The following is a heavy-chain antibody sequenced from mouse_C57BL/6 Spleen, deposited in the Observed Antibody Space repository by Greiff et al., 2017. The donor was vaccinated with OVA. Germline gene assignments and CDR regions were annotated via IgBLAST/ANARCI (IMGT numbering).Heavy chain of an antibody. J-gene: IGHJ3*01. CDR2: IDPSDSET. V-gene: IGHV1-52*01. CDR3: ARSGTRYGFAY. Sequence: QVQLKQPGAELVRPGSSVKLSCKASGYTFTSYWMHWVKQRPIQGLEWIGNIDPSDSETHYNQKFKDKATLTVDKSSSTAYMQLSSLTSEDSAVYYCARSGTRYGFAYWGQGTLVTVSA. D-gene: IGHD2-14*01. CDR1: GYTFTSYW.